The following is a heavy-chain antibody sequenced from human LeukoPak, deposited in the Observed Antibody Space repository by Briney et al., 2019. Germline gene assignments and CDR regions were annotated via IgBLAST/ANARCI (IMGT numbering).Heavy chain of an antibody. CDR2: INPSGGST. V-gene: IGHV1-46*03. CDR3: AREDSSSCMD. J-gene: IGHJ1*01. D-gene: IGHD6-6*01. Sequence: ASVKVSCKASGYTFTSYYIHWVRQAPGQRLEWMGMINPSGGSTTYAQKFQGRVTMTRDTSTSTVYMELSSLRSEDTAVYYCAREDSSSCMDWGQGTLVTVSS. CDR1: GYTFTSYY.